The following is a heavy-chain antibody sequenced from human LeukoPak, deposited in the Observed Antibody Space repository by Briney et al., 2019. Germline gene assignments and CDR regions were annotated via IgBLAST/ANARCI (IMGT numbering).Heavy chain of an antibody. Sequence: PGGSLRLSCAASGFTFSSYGMHWVRQAPGKGLEWVAVISYDGSNKYYADSVKGRFTISRDNSKNTLYLQMNSLRAEDTAVYYCAKAPEPGIAAAGPDNMDVWGKGTTVTVSS. V-gene: IGHV3-30*18. CDR1: GFTFSSYG. J-gene: IGHJ6*03. D-gene: IGHD6-13*01. CDR3: AKAPEPGIAAAGPDNMDV. CDR2: ISYDGSNK.